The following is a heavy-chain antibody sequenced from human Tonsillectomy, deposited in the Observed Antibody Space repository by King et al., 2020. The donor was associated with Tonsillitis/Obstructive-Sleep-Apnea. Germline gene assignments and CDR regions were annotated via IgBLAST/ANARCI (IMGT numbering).Heavy chain of an antibody. V-gene: IGHV5-10-1*03. D-gene: IGHD5-18*01. CDR1: GYSFTTYW. CDR2: IDPSHSYS. CDR3: TRHVGHGYSDVYKPDFDE. J-gene: IGHJ4*02. Sequence: QLVQSGAEVKKPGESLRISCKGSGYSFTTYWVSWVRQMPGKGLEWMGSIDPSHSYSNYSPSFQGHVTISADKSITTPYVQWNSLKASDTAMYYCTRHVGHGYSDVYKPDFDEWGQGALVTVSS.